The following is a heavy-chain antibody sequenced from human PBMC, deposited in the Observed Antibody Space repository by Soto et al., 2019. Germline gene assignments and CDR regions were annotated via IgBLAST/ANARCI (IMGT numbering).Heavy chain of an antibody. CDR2: IIPILNTT. D-gene: IGHD2-2*02. J-gene: IGHJ4*02. CDR3: AREGRGKKAGYNGLVSLGY. CDR1: GSRFSNYV. V-gene: IGHV1-69*06. Sequence: QVQLVQSGAEVKTPGSSLKVSCTVSGSRFSNYVISWVRQAPGHGLEWLGRIIPILNTTQYAQTFQGRVTITADKATKTAFLELSSLRYDDTAVYYCAREGRGKKAGYNGLVSLGYWGQGTLVTVSS.